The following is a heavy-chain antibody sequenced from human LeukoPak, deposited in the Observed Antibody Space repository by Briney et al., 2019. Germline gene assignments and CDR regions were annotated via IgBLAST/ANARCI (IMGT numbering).Heavy chain of an antibody. CDR1: GFTFSSYG. V-gene: IGHV3-23*01. J-gene: IGHJ4*02. Sequence: PGGSLRLSCAASGFTFSSYGMSWVRQAPGKGLEWVSAISGSGGSTYYADSVKGRFTISRDNSKNTLYLQMNSLRAEDTAVYYCAKLSYYYGSGGCDYWGQGTQVTVSS. CDR3: AKLSYYYGSGGCDY. D-gene: IGHD3-10*01. CDR2: ISGSGGST.